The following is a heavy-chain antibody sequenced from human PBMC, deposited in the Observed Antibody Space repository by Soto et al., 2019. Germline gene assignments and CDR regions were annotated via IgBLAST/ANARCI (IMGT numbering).Heavy chain of an antibody. D-gene: IGHD6-13*01. V-gene: IGHV4-34*01. CDR2: INHSGST. CDR3: ARAAHYSSPFRWFDP. Sequence: SETLSLTCAVYGGSFSGYYWSWIRQPPVKGLEWIGEINHSGSTNCNPSLKSRVTISVDTSKNQFSLKLSSVTAADTAVYYCARAAHYSSPFRWFDPWGQGTLVTVSS. CDR1: GGSFSGYY. J-gene: IGHJ5*02.